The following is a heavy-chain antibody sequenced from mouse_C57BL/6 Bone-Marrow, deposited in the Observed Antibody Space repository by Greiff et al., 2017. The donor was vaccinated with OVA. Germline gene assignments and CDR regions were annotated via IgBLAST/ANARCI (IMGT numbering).Heavy chain of an antibody. Sequence: EVQLVESGPELVKPGASVKISCKASGYSFTGYYMNWVKQSPEKSLEWIGEINPSTGGTTYNQKFKAKATLTVDKSSSTAYMQLKSLTSEDSAVYYCARRVLTTVVAHYYAMDYWGQGTSVTVSS. CDR3: ARRVLTTVVAHYYAMDY. J-gene: IGHJ4*01. V-gene: IGHV1-42*01. D-gene: IGHD1-1*01. CDR2: INPSTGGT. CDR1: GYSFTGYY.